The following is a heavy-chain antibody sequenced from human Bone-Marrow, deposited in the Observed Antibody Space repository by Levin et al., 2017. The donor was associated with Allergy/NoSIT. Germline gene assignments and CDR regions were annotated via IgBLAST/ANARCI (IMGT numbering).Heavy chain of an antibody. CDR1: GGSISSGDYY. V-gene: IGHV4-30-4*01. J-gene: IGHJ4*02. D-gene: IGHD3-3*01. CDR3: ARGRSFWSGYSIMDRVFDY. Sequence: SETLSLTCTVSGGSISSGDYYWSWIRQPPGKGLEWIGYIYYSGSTYYNPSLKSRVTISVDTSKNQFSLKLSSVTAADTAVYYCARGRSFWSGYSIMDRVFDYWGQGTLVTVSS. CDR2: IYYSGST.